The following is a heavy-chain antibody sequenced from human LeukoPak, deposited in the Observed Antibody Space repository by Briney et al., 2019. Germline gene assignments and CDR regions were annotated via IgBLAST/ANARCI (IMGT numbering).Heavy chain of an antibody. V-gene: IGHV2-5*01. D-gene: IGHD3-3*01. CDR3: AHLSITIFGVVISNI. Sequence: TLSLTCTVSGGSISSYYWSWIRQPPGKALEWLALIYWNDDKRYSPSLKSRLTITKDTSKNQVVLTMTNMDPVDTATYYCAHLSITIFGVVISNIWGQGTMVTVSS. J-gene: IGHJ3*02. CDR2: IYWNDDK. CDR1: GGSISSYYW.